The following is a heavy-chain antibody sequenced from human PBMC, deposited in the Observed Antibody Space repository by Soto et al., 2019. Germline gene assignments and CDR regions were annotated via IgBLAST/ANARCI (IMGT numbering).Heavy chain of an antibody. D-gene: IGHD3-10*01. Sequence: ASVKVSCKASGYTFTSYYMHWVRQAPGQGLEWTGIINPSGGSTSYAQKFQGRVAITRDTTATTVYMELNSLTSEDTAVYYCARIRLLWFAEPTYWAQGTRVTVS. CDR2: INPSGGST. CDR1: GYTFTSYY. CDR3: ARIRLLWFAEPTY. J-gene: IGHJ4*02. V-gene: IGHV1-46*01.